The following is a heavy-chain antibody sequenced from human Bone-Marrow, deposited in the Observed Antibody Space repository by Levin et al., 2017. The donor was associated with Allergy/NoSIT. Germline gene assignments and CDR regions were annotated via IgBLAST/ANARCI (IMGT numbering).Heavy chain of an antibody. V-gene: IGHV3-72*01. CDR2: IRKKVHSYTT. J-gene: IGHJ4*02. Sequence: GESLKISCAASGFTFSDHYMDWVRQAPGKGLEWVAHIRKKVHSYTTEYAASVKGRFTVSRDDSKNLLYLQMNNLRTEDTALYYCARVSTSDSYYFDNWGQGTLVTVSS. CDR1: GFTFSDHY. CDR3: ARVSTSDSYYFDN. D-gene: IGHD5/OR15-5a*01.